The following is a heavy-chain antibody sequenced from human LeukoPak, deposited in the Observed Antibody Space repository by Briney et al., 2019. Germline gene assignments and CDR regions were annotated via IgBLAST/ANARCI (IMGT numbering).Heavy chain of an antibody. Sequence: GGSLRLSCAPSGFTFSSYWKHWVRQAPGKGLVWLSRINSDGSSTSYADPVKGRFTISRDNGKNTLYLQMNSLRAEDTAVYYCARVSGYSDGWGIYFDYWGQGTLVTV. CDR1: GFTFSSYW. D-gene: IGHD5-18*01. CDR2: INSDGSST. J-gene: IGHJ4*02. V-gene: IGHV3-74*01. CDR3: ARVSGYSDGWGIYFDY.